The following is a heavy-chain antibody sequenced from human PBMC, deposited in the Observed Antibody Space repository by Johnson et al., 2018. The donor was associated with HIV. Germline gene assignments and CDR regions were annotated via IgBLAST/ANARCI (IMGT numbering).Heavy chain of an antibody. D-gene: IGHD3-22*01. CDR3: SRDEGIVVVSHDFDI. CDR1: GFTFSSYA. J-gene: IGHJ3*02. CDR2: ISYDGSNK. V-gene: IGHV3-30-3*01. Sequence: VPLVESGGGVVPPGRSLRLSCAASGFTFSSYAMHWVRQAPGKGLEWVAVISYDGSNKYYADSVKGRFTISRDNSKNTLYLQMNSLRAEDTAVYYCSRDEGIVVVSHDFDIWSQGTMVTGSS.